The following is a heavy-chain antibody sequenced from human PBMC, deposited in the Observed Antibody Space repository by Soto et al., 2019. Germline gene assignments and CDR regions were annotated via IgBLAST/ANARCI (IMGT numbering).Heavy chain of an antibody. CDR1: GFTFSSYS. CDR2: ISSSSSYI. D-gene: IGHD2-2*02. J-gene: IGHJ6*02. Sequence: GGSLRLSCAASGFTFSSYSMNWVRQAPGKGLEWVSSISSSSSYIYYADSVKGRFTISRDNAKNSLYLQMNSLRAEDTAVYYCARDDRSYTPVHYGMDVWGQGTTVTVSS. CDR3: ARDDRSYTPVHYGMDV. V-gene: IGHV3-21*01.